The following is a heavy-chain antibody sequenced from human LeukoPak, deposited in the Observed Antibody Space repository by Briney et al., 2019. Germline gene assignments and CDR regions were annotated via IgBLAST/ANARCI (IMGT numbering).Heavy chain of an antibody. CDR3: AKRGNCTSGSCSIWAFDI. D-gene: IGHD2-15*01. CDR2: ISGSGATI. CDR1: GFTFNSYA. Sequence: GGSLRLSCAASGFTFNSYAMSWVRQAPGQGLEWVSSISGSGATIYYVDSVKGRFTISRDNSKNTLYLQMSSLGADDTAVYYCAKRGNCTSGSCSIWAFDIWGQGTMVTVSS. V-gene: IGHV3-23*01. J-gene: IGHJ3*02.